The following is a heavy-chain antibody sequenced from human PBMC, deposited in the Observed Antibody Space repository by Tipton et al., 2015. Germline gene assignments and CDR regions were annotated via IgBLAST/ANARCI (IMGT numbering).Heavy chain of an antibody. CDR3: ARDFTPYDYYALDV. CDR1: GSSVSTSNYY. J-gene: IGHJ6*02. Sequence: TLSLTCTVSGSSVSTSNYYWSWIRQPPGKGLEWIGYISYTGNTHYNTSLKSRVTISVDTSKNQFSLKLSSVTAADTAVYYCARDFTPYDYYALDVWGQGTTVTVSS. V-gene: IGHV4-61*01. CDR2: ISYTGNT.